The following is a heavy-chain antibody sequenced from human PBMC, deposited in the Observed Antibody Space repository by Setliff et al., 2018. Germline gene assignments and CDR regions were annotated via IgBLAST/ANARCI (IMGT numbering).Heavy chain of an antibody. CDR2: ISGSGGST. V-gene: IGHV3-23*01. D-gene: IGHD3-10*01. Sequence: GGSLRLSCAASGFTFSSYAMNWVRQAPGKGLEWVSVISGSGGSTYYADSVKGRFTISRDNSKNTLYLQMNSLRAADTAVYYCAKDQGSMVRGVIIPYYFDYWGQGTLVTVSS. CDR1: GFTFSSYA. CDR3: AKDQGSMVRGVIIPYYFDY. J-gene: IGHJ4*02.